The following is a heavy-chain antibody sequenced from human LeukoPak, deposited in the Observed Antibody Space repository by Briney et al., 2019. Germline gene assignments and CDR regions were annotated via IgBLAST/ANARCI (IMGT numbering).Heavy chain of an antibody. CDR1: GGSISGHY. J-gene: IGHJ6*02. D-gene: IGHD3-3*01. V-gene: IGHV4-59*08. Sequence: PSETLSLTCNVSGGSISGHYWTWIRQPPGKGLEFIGFIYYSGDTNYNPSLKSRVTMSVDTSKNQLSLKLSSVTAADTAVYYCARRRITIFGMDVWGQGTTVTISS. CDR3: ARRRITIFGMDV. CDR2: IYYSGDT.